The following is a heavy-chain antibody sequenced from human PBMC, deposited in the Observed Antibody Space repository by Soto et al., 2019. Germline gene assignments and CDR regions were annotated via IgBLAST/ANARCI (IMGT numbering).Heavy chain of an antibody. Sequence: EVQLVESGGGLVQPGGSLTLSCAASGFTFSSYWMHWVRQAPGKGLVWVSRIKSDGSGTMYADSVKGRLTISRDNARNTLYMQMNSLRVEDTAVYFCVRGAGAESDGNGYLGRHWGQGTLVTVSS. J-gene: IGHJ4*02. CDR2: IKSDGSGT. V-gene: IGHV3-74*03. CDR1: GFTFSSYW. CDR3: VRGAGAESDGNGYLGRH. D-gene: IGHD5-18*01.